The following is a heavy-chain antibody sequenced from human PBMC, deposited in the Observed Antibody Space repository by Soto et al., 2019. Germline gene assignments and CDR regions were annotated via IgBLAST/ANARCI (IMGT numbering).Heavy chain of an antibody. CDR2: ITTDGSST. CDR1: GFAFSGYW. V-gene: IGHV3-74*01. Sequence: GGSLRLSCAASGFAFSGYWMHWVRQVPGKGLVWVSRITTDGSSTTYTAYADSVKGRFTISRDNTRNTLYLQMNTLRAEDTAVYYCARDGGSGRHGAFDLWGQGTVVTVSS. CDR3: ARDGGSGRHGAFDL. D-gene: IGHD1-26*01. J-gene: IGHJ3*01.